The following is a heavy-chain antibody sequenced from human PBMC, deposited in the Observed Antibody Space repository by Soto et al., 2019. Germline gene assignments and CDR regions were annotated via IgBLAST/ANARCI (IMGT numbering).Heavy chain of an antibody. CDR1: GVSISSYY. CDR2: IYYSGST. CDR3: ARLHRAVAGYYYYYYMDV. Sequence: PSETLSLTCTVSGVSISSYYWSWIRQPPGKGLEWIGYIYYSGSTNYNPSLKSRVTISVDTSKNQFSLKLGSVTAADTAVYYCARLHRAVAGYYYYYYMDVWGKGTTVTVSS. J-gene: IGHJ6*03. D-gene: IGHD6-19*01. V-gene: IGHV4-59*08.